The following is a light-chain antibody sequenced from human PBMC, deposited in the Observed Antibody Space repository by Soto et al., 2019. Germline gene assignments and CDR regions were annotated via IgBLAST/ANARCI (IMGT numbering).Light chain of an antibody. Sequence: ENVLTQSPGTLSLSPGERATLSCRASLSVTSYLAWYQKKPGQPPRLLIYGAYNRPTGIPDRFTGSGSGTDFTLTISRLQPEDFAVYYCQQYGTSPRTFGQGPRWIS. CDR3: QQYGTSPRT. CDR2: GAY. J-gene: IGKJ2*01. V-gene: IGKV3-20*01. CDR1: LSVTSY.